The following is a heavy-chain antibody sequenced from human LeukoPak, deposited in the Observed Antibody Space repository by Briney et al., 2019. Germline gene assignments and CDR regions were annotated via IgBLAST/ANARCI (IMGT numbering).Heavy chain of an antibody. Sequence: ASVKVSCKVSGYTLTELSMHWVRQAPGKGLEWMGGFGPEDGETIYAQKFQGRVTMTEDTSTDTAYMELSSLRSEDTAVYYCATGSSGYYYFDYWGQGTLVTVSS. CDR2: FGPEDGET. V-gene: IGHV1-24*01. CDR1: GYTLTELS. J-gene: IGHJ4*02. D-gene: IGHD3-22*01. CDR3: ATGSSGYYYFDY.